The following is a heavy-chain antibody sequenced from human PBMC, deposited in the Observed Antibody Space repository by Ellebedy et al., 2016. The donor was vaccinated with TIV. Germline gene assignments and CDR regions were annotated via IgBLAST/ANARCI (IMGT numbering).Heavy chain of an antibody. Sequence: GESLKISCAASGFTFSSYAMHWVRQAPGKGLVWVSRITSDGTDRSYADSVKGRFTISRDNAKNTLYLQMNSLRAEDTAVYYCARVGAVAGTNHYYDMDVWGQGTTVTVSS. J-gene: IGHJ6*02. D-gene: IGHD6-19*01. V-gene: IGHV3-74*01. CDR1: GFTFSSYA. CDR3: ARVGAVAGTNHYYDMDV. CDR2: ITSDGTDR.